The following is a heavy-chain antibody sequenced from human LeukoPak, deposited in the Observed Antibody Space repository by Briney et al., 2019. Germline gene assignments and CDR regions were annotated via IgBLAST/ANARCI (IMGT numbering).Heavy chain of an antibody. CDR2: IKPDGSEK. CDR3: TRDASGDMSSGPRMDV. D-gene: IGHD1-26*01. Sequence: PGGSLRLSCAASAFTFRTYWMSWVRQAPGKGLEWVAMIKPDGSEKYYVDSVKGLFTISRDNAKSSLYLQMTSLRAEDTAVYYCTRDASGDMSSGPRMDVWGQGTTVTVS. J-gene: IGHJ6*02. CDR1: AFTFRTYW. V-gene: IGHV3-7*05.